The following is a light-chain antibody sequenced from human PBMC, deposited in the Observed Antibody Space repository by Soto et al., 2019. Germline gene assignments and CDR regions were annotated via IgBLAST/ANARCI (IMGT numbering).Light chain of an antibody. CDR1: SSNIGAGYD. CDR2: GNS. V-gene: IGLV1-40*01. CDR3: QSYDSSLSGFGV. Sequence: QSVLTQPPSVSGAPGQRVTISCTGSSSNIGAGYDVHWYQQLPGTAPKLLIYGNSNRPSGVPDRFSGSKSGTSASLAITGLQAEDEADYYYQSYDSSLSGFGVFGGGTKLTVL. J-gene: IGLJ3*02.